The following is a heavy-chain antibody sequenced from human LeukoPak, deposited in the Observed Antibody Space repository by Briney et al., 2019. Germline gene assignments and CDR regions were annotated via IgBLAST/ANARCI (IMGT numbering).Heavy chain of an antibody. Sequence: GGSLRLSCAASGFTFSSYEMNWVRQAPGKGLEWVSYISSSGSTIYYADSVKGRFTISRDNAKSSLYLQMNSLRAEDTAVYYCARGPYASGSYGRRGWVHYMDVWGKGTTVTISS. J-gene: IGHJ6*03. D-gene: IGHD3-10*01. V-gene: IGHV3-48*03. CDR3: ARGPYASGSYGRRGWVHYMDV. CDR2: ISSSGSTI. CDR1: GFTFSSYE.